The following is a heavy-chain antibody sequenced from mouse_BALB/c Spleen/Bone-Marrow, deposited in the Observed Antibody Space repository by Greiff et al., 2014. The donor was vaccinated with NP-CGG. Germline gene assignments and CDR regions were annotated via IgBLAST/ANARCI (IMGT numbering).Heavy chain of an antibody. CDR2: ISSGGST. D-gene: IGHD1-1*01. J-gene: IGHJ3*01. V-gene: IGHV5-6-5*01. Sequence: VQLKESGGGLVKPGGSLKLSCAASGFTFSSYAMSWVRQTPEKRLEWVASISSGGSTYYPDSVKGRFTISRDNARNILYLQMSSLRSEDTAMYYCARRYYGSGFAYWGQGTLVTVSA. CDR1: GFTFSSYA. CDR3: ARRYYGSGFAY.